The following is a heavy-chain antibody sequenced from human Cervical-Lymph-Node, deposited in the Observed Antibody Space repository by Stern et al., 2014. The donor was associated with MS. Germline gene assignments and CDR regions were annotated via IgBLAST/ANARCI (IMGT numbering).Heavy chain of an antibody. J-gene: IGHJ4*02. D-gene: IGHD4-17*01. CDR3: ARDMSTVTTPYFDY. V-gene: IGHV1-2*02. CDR2: INANSGGT. CDR1: GFTFTSCY. Sequence: VQLLESGAEVRRPGASVKVACKASGFTFTSCYMHWVRQAPGQGLEWMGWINANSGGTNSAQKFQGRVTMTRDTSISTVYMDLTGLTSDDTAIYYCARDMSTVTTPYFDYWGQGTLVTVPS.